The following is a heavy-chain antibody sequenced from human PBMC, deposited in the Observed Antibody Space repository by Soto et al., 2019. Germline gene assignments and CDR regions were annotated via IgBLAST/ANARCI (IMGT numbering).Heavy chain of an antibody. CDR3: AQAPRARYPAMVTNPPDY. CDR1: GFTFSSYA. CDR2: ISGSGGST. D-gene: IGHD5-18*01. J-gene: IGHJ4*02. Sequence: PGGSLRLSCAASGFTFSSYAMSWVRQAPGKGLEWVSAISGSGGSTYYADSVKGRFTISRDNSKNTLYLQMNSLRAEDTAVYYCAQAPRARYPAMVTNPPDYWGQGTLVTVSS. V-gene: IGHV3-23*01.